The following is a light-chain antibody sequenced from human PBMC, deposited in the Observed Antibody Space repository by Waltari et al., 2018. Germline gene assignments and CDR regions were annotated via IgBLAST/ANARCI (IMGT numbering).Light chain of an antibody. CDR1: QSVSNS. CDR3: QLRTGWPMT. V-gene: IGKV3-11*01. J-gene: IGKJ5*01. Sequence: EVVLTQSPATLSLSPGERATLSCRASQSVSNSLAWYRQNPGQAPSLLIYDASTTAAGIPGRFSGSGSGTDFTLTISSLEPEDFAVYYCQLRTGWPMTFGQGTRLEIK. CDR2: DAS.